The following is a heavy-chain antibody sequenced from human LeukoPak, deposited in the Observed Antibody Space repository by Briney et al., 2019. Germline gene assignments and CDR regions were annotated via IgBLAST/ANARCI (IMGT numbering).Heavy chain of an antibody. CDR1: GGSISSSSYY. J-gene: IGHJ4*02. V-gene: IGHV4-39*07. CDR2: ICYSGST. CDR3: ARGSPSSAWYWYVEY. Sequence: SETLSLTCTVSGGSISSSSYYWGWIRQPPGKGLEWIGSICYSGSTYYNPSLKSRVTISVDTPKNQFSLKLSSVTAADTAVYYCARGSPSSAWYWYVEYWGQGTLVSVSS. D-gene: IGHD3-22*01.